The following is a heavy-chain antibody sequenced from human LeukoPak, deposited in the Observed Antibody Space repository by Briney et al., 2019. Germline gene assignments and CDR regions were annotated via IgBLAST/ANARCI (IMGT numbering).Heavy chain of an antibody. J-gene: IGHJ6*03. CDR1: GYTFTSYY. D-gene: IGHD2-2*01. Sequence: ASVKVSCKASGYTFTSYYMHWVRQAPGQGLEWMGIINPSGGSTSYAQKFQGGVTMTRDTSTSTVYMELSSLRSEDTAVYYCARTTEGYCSSTRCYGFSYYYYMDVWGKGTTVTISS. CDR2: INPSGGST. V-gene: IGHV1-46*01. CDR3: ARTTEGYCSSTRCYGFSYYYYMDV.